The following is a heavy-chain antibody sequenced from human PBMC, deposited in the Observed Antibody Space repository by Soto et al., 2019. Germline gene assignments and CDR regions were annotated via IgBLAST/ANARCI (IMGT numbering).Heavy chain of an antibody. D-gene: IGHD1-26*01. CDR1: GFTFDDYG. CDR3: ATSRPSSGSYYFEY. Sequence: EVQLVESGGGVVRPGGSLRLSCVASGFTFDDYGMSWVRQAPGKGLEWVSGINWNGDSTGYADSVKGRFTISRANAKNSLYLQMNSLRAEDTALYYCATSRPSSGSYYFEYWGQGILVTVSS. CDR2: INWNGDST. J-gene: IGHJ4*02. V-gene: IGHV3-20*04.